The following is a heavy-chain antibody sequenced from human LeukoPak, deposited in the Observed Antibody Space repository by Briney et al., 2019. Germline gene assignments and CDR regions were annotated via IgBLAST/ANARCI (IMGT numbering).Heavy chain of an antibody. CDR1: GFTVSSNY. J-gene: IGHJ6*03. D-gene: IGHD3-10*01. V-gene: IGHV3-53*01. CDR3: TLLWFGESGYYYYYYMDV. Sequence: GGSLRLSCAASGFTVSSNYMSWVRQAPGKGLEWVSVIYSGGSTYYADSVKGRFTISRDNSKNTLYLQMNSLRAEDTAVYYCTLLWFGESGYYYYYYMDVWGKGTTVTISS. CDR2: IYSGGST.